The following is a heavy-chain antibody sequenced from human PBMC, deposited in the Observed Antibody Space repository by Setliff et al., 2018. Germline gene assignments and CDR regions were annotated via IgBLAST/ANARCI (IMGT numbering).Heavy chain of an antibody. Sequence: SVKVSCKASGGTFSSYAIYWVRQAPGQGLEWMGGIIPMFGTTNYAQKFQGRVTMTTDTSTSTAYMELRSLRSDDTAVYYCVRGPGPSVVVAIPFDHWGQGSLVTVSS. J-gene: IGHJ4*02. CDR3: VRGPGPSVVVAIPFDH. D-gene: IGHD5-12*01. CDR1: GGTFSSYA. CDR2: IIPMFGTT. V-gene: IGHV1-69*05.